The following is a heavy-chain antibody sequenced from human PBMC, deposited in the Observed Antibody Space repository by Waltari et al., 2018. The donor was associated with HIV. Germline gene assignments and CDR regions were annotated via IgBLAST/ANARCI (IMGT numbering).Heavy chain of an antibody. CDR2: INPNSGGT. CDR3: ARDRHSNSRILGYYYGMDV. J-gene: IGHJ6*02. Sequence: QVQLVQSGAEVKKPGASVKVSCKASGYTFTDYYMHWVRQAPGQGLDWMGWINPNSGGTNYAQKVQGRVTMTRDTSISTAYMELSRLRSDDTAVYYCARDRHSNSRILGYYYGMDVWGQGTTVTVSS. D-gene: IGHD6-6*01. V-gene: IGHV1-2*02. CDR1: GYTFTDYY.